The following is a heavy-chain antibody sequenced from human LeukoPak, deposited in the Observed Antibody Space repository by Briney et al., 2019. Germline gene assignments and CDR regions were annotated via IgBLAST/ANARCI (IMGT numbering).Heavy chain of an antibody. CDR3: ARDAFSRTSVFGVVSDAFDI. CDR1: GLTFSSYW. V-gene: IGHV3-7*01. J-gene: IGHJ3*02. CDR2: IKQAGGEK. Sequence: PGGSLRLSCAASGLTFSSYWMSWVRQAPGKGPEWVANIKQAGGEKYYVGSVKGRFTISRDNAKNSLYLQMNSLRAEDTAVYYCARDAFSRTSVFGVVSDAFDIWGQGTMVTVSS. D-gene: IGHD3-3*01.